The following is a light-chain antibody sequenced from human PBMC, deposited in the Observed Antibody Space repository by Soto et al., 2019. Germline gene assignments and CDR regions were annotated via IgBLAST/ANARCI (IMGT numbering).Light chain of an antibody. CDR2: GAS. CDR3: QQYNNWPPK. J-gene: IGKJ3*01. V-gene: IGKV3-15*01. Sequence: EIVMTQSPATLSVSPGERATLSCRASQSVSSNLAWYQQKPGKAPRLLIYGASTSATGIPARFSGSGSGTDFTLTISSLQSEDFAVEYYQQYNNWPPKFGPGTKVDIK. CDR1: QSVSSN.